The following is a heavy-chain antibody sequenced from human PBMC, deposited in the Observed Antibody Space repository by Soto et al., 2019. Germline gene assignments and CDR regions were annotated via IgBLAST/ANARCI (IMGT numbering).Heavy chain of an antibody. CDR2: LIHGGST. J-gene: IGHJ3*02. CDR1: AASLGGFH. Sequence: SETLSLTCAIYAASLGGFHWTWLRQAPGKGLEWIGELIHGGSTNYNPSPKGRVSFSLDTSKNQFSLHLMSVTAADTAVYYCARSPLGYDYVRQTWREVGDSFDIWGRGTLVTVSS. V-gene: IGHV4-34*12. D-gene: IGHD3-16*01. CDR3: ARSPLGYDYVRQTWREVGDSFDI.